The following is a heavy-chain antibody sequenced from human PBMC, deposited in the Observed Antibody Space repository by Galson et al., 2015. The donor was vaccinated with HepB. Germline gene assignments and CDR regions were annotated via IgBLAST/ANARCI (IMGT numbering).Heavy chain of an antibody. D-gene: IGHD6-19*01. CDR2: ISGSGGST. J-gene: IGHJ4*02. CDR3: ARDRFDSVAGTVFDY. V-gene: IGHV3-23*01. Sequence: SLRLSCAASGFTFSSYAMSWVRQAPGKGLEWVSAISGSGGSTYYADSVKGRFTISRDNSKNTLYLQMNSLRAEDTAVYYCARDRFDSVAGTVFDYWGQGTLVTVSS. CDR1: GFTFSSYA.